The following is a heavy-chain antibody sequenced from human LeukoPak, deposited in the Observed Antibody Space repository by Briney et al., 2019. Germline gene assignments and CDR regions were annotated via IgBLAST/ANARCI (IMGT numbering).Heavy chain of an antibody. CDR1: GYTFINYA. Sequence: ASVKVSCKASGYTFINYAINWGRQAPGQRLEWMGWINAGNGYTKYSQKFQGRVTITRDTSASTAYMELSSLRSEDTAVYYCARGPRAAADDYWGQGTLVTVSS. CDR2: INAGNGYT. CDR3: ARGPRAAADDY. V-gene: IGHV1-3*01. D-gene: IGHD6-13*01. J-gene: IGHJ4*02.